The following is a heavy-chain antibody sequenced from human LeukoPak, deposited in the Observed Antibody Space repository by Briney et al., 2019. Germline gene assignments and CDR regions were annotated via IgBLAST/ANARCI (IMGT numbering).Heavy chain of an antibody. Sequence: GGSMRLSCAASGFTFSSSAMSWVRQAPGKGLEWVSGISGSGGSTYYADSVKGRFTISRDNSMNTLYLQMNSLRAEDTAAYYCAKAGSIRFDYWGQGTLVTVSS. CDR3: AKAGSIRFDY. CDR1: GFTFSSSA. CDR2: ISGSGGST. V-gene: IGHV3-23*01. D-gene: IGHD1-26*01. J-gene: IGHJ4*02.